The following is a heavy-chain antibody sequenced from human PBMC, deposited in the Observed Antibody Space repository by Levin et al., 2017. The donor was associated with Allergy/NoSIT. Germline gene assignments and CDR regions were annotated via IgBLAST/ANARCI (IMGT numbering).Heavy chain of an antibody. CDR3: ARDEDGKNSDY. CDR2: IWYDGSNK. V-gene: IGHV3-33*01. J-gene: IGHJ4*02. CDR1: GFTFSSYG. D-gene: IGHD4-23*01. Sequence: GGSLRLSCAASGFTFSSYGMHWVRQAPGKGLEWVAVIWYDGSNKYYADSVKGRFTISRDNSKNTLYLQMNSLRAEDTAVYYCARDEDGKNSDYWGQGTLVTVSS.